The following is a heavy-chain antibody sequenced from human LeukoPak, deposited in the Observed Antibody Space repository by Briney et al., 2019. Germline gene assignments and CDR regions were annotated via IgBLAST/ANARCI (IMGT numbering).Heavy chain of an antibody. Sequence: GGSLRLSCAASGFTFSDYYMSWIRQAPGKGLEWVSYISCSGSTIYYADSVKGRFTISRDNAKNSLYLQMNSLRAEDTAVYYCARLVRDGYNLYRDYYFDYWGQGTLVTVSS. CDR3: ARLVRDGYNLYRDYYFDY. J-gene: IGHJ4*02. V-gene: IGHV3-11*01. CDR1: GFTFSDYY. D-gene: IGHD5-12*01. CDR2: ISCSGSTI.